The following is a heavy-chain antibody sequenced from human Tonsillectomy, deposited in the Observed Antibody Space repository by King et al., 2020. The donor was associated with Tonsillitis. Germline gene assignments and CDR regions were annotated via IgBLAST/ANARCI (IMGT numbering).Heavy chain of an antibody. Sequence: VQLQQWGAGLLKPSETLSLTCAVYGGSFSGYYWSWIRQPPGKGLEWIGEINHSGSTNYNPSLKSRVTISVDTSKNQFSLKLSSVTAADTAVYYCARGRLVVPAQTRFDYYYMDVWGKGTTVTVSS. J-gene: IGHJ6*03. V-gene: IGHV4-34*01. D-gene: IGHD2-2*01. CDR2: INHSGST. CDR3: ARGRLVVPAQTRFDYYYMDV. CDR1: GGSFSGYY.